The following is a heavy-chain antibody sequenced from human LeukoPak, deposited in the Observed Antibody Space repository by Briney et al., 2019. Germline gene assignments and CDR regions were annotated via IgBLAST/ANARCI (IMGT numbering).Heavy chain of an antibody. CDR3: ASLNYYDSSGFDY. Sequence: GRSLRLSCAASGFTFSSYGMHWVRQAPGKGLEWVAVIWYDGSNKYYADSVKGRFTISRDNSKNTLYLQMSSLRAEDTAAYYCASLNYYDSSGFDYWGQGTLVTVSS. CDR2: IWYDGSNK. D-gene: IGHD3-22*01. V-gene: IGHV3-33*01. CDR1: GFTFSSYG. J-gene: IGHJ4*02.